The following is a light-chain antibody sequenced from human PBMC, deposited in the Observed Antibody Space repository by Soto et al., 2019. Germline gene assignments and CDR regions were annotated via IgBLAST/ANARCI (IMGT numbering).Light chain of an antibody. V-gene: IGKV3-15*01. CDR3: QQYNNWPHT. Sequence: EIVMTQSPATLSVSPGESATLSCRASQSVGSHLAWYQQKPGQAPRLLISGASTRATGFPTSFSGSGSGTEFTLTITSLQSEDFALYFCQQYNNWPHTFGQGTKLEI. CDR1: QSVGSH. J-gene: IGKJ2*01. CDR2: GAS.